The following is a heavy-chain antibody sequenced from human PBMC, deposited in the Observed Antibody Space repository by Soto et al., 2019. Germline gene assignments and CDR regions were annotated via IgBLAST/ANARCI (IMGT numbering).Heavy chain of an antibody. CDR2: IHYSGST. CDR1: GGSISSYY. Sequence: SETVSLTCTVAGGSISSYYWXWIRQPPGKGLEWIGYIHYSGSTNYNPSLKSRVTISLDTSKNQFSLKLTSVIAADTAIYYCATNGYNYPNWFDPWGQGTLVTVSS. CDR3: ATNGYNYPNWFDP. D-gene: IGHD3-22*01. J-gene: IGHJ5*02. V-gene: IGHV4-59*01.